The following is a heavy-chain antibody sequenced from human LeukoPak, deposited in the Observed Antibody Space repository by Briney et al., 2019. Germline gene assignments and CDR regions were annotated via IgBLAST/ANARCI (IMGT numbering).Heavy chain of an antibody. CDR2: INPSGGST. D-gene: IGHD2-15*01. J-gene: IGHJ6*02. V-gene: IGHV1-46*01. CDR1: GYXFTSYY. CDR3: ARERGVAATHYYYYGMDV. Sequence: ASVKVSCKASGYXFTSYYMHWVRQAPXXGXXWMGIINPSGGSTSYAQKFQGRVTMTRDTSTSTVYMELSSLRSEDTAVYYCARERGVAATHYYYYGMDVWGQGTTVTVSS.